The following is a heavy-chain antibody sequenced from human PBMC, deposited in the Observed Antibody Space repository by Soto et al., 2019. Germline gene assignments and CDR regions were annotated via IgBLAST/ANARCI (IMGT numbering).Heavy chain of an antibody. J-gene: IGHJ4*02. CDR2: INPTTGDT. CDR3: ARGYCSSIGCSHYFDY. V-gene: IGHV1-2*02. CDR1: GYTFTGNY. Sequence: ASVQVSCKASGYTFTGNYMHWVRQAPGQGLEWMALINPTTGDTKYAQKFQGRVTMTWDTAISTAYMELSRLRSDDTAIYFCARGYCSSIGCSHYFDYWGQGTMVTVSS. D-gene: IGHD2-2*01.